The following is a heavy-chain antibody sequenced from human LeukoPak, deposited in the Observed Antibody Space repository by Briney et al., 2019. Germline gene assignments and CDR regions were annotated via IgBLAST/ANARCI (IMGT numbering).Heavy chain of an antibody. CDR1: GGTFSSYA. CDR3: ASWYYDILTGSEHPDN. D-gene: IGHD3-9*01. J-gene: IGHJ4*02. Sequence: SVKVSCKASGGTFSSYAISWVRQAPGQGLEWMGRIIPILGIANYAQKFQGRVTITADKSTSTAYMELSSLRSEDTAVYYCASWYYDILTGSEHPDNWGQGTLVTVSS. CDR2: IIPILGIA. V-gene: IGHV1-69*04.